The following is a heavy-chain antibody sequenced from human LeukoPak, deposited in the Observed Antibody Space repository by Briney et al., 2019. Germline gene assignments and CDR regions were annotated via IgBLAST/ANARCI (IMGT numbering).Heavy chain of an antibody. J-gene: IGHJ4*02. CDR3: ARVGGRQDVYYFDY. D-gene: IGHD3-16*01. V-gene: IGHV4-4*07. Sequence: PSETLSLTCTVSGGSISSYYWSWIRQPAGKGLEWIGRIYTSGSTNYNPSLKSRVTMSVDTSKNQFSLKLSSVTAADTAVYYCARVGGRQDVYYFDYWGQGTLVTVSS. CDR1: GGSISSYY. CDR2: IYTSGST.